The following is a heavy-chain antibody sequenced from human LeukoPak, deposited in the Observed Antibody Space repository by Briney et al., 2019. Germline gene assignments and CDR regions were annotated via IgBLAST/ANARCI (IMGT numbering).Heavy chain of an antibody. V-gene: IGHV3-30-3*01. J-gene: IGHJ4*02. CDR2: ISYDGSNK. CDR1: GFTFSSYA. CDR3: AGVKESYYDKSGYFPLDY. D-gene: IGHD3-22*01. Sequence: PGGSLRLSCAASGFTFSSYAMRWVRQAPGKGLEWVAVISYDGSNKYYADSVKGRFTISKDTSKNTLFLHLTSLRAEDTAMYYCAGVKESYYDKSGYFPLDYWGQGTLVTVSS.